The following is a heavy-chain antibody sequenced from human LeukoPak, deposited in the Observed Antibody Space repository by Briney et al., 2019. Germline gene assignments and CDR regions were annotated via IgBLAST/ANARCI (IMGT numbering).Heavy chain of an antibody. Sequence: PGGSLRLSCAASGFTFSGSPILWVRQASGKGLEWVGRIRSKADNYATAYAASVQGRCTISRDDSKSTAYLQLNSLKTEDTAVYHCATDSYDYTWGQGTLVTVSS. CDR3: ATDSYDYT. D-gene: IGHD4-11*01. CDR1: GFTFSGSP. CDR2: IRSKADNYAT. V-gene: IGHV3-73*01. J-gene: IGHJ5*02.